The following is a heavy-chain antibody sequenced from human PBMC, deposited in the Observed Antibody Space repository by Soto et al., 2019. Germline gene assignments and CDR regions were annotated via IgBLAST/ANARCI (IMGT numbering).Heavy chain of an antibody. CDR1: GGTFSSYA. J-gene: IGHJ4*02. D-gene: IGHD5-18*01. CDR2: IIPIFGTA. CDR3: GSSGGYSYGSFDY. V-gene: IGHV1-69*01. Sequence: QVQLVQSGAEVKKPGSSVKVSCKASGGTFSSYAISWVRQAPGQGLEWMGGIIPIFGTANYAQKFHGRVTITADESTSTAYMELSSRRAEDTAVYYCGSSGGYSYGSFDYWGQGTLVTVSS.